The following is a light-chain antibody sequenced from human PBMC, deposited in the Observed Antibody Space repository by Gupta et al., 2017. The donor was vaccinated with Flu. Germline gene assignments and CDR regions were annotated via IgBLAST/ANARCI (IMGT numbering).Light chain of an antibody. CDR1: TTDIGAYKY. V-gene: IGLV2-14*03. Sequence: SITVSSLGTTTDIGAYKYVSCYQQHPGKAIKLIIFDVSDRPAGVSHRFSASKSGNTASLTISVLQPDDEADYFCCSFSSSTTLVFGAGTKVTVL. J-gene: IGLJ1*01. CDR2: DVS. CDR3: CSFSSSTTLV.